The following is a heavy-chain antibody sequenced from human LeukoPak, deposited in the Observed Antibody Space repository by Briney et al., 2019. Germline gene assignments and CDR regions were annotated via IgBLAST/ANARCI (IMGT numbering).Heavy chain of an antibody. V-gene: IGHV1-2*02. CDR2: INPNSGGT. CDR3: AREDVVLVDAVRYYYYGMDV. CDR1: GYTFTGYY. D-gene: IGHD2-8*01. J-gene: IGHJ6*02. Sequence: ASVKVSCKASGYTFTGYYMHWVRQAPGQGLEWMGWINPNSGGTNYAQKFQDRVTMTRDTSTSTVYMELSSLKSEDTAVYYCAREDVVLVDAVRYYYYGMDVWGQGTTVTVSS.